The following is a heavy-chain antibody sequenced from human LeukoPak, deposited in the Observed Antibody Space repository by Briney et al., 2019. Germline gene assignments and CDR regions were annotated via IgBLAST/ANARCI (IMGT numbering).Heavy chain of an antibody. CDR3: AREGYCSGGSCSTIDY. J-gene: IGHJ4*02. D-gene: IGHD2-15*01. Sequence: TGGSLRLSCAASGFTFSTYWMHWVRQAPGKGLVWVSRTNSDGSTTSYADSVKGRFTISRDNAKNTLYLQMNSLRAEDTAVYYCAREGYCSGGSCSTIDYWGQGTLVTVSS. V-gene: IGHV3-74*01. CDR1: GFTFSTYW. CDR2: TNSDGSTT.